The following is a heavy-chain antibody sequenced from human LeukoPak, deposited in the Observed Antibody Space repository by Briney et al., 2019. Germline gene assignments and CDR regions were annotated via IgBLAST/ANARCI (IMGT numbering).Heavy chain of an antibody. D-gene: IGHD3-10*01. CDR2: INWNGGST. J-gene: IGHJ4*02. Sequence: PGGSLRLSCAASGFTFDDYGMSWVRQAPGKGLEWVSGINWNGGSTGYADSVKGRFTISRDNAKNSLYLQMTSQRAEDTSLYYCARDLGSATRSDYGGQATLLTVSS. V-gene: IGHV3-20*04. CDR1: GFTFDDYG. CDR3: ARDLGSATRSDY.